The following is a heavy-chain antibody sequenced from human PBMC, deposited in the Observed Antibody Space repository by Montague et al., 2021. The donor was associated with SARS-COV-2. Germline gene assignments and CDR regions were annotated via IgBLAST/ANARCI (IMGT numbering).Heavy chain of an antibody. CDR1: GGSISSYY. Sequence: SETLSLTCTVSGGSISSYYWSWIRQPPGKGLEWIGEINHSGSTNYNPSLKSRVTISVDTSKNQFSLKLNSVTAADTAVYYCARLSYCGADCFSGWEYCFDPWGQGTLVTVSS. D-gene: IGHD2-21*02. CDR2: INHSGST. J-gene: IGHJ5*02. V-gene: IGHV4-34*01. CDR3: ARLSYCGADCFSGWEYCFDP.